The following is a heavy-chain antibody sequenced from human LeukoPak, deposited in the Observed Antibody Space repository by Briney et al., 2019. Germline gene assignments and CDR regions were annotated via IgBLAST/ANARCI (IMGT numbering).Heavy chain of an antibody. Sequence: SVKVSCKASGGTFSSYAISWVRQAPGQGLEWMGGIIPIFGTANYAQKFQGRVTITADESMSTAYMELSSLRSEDTAVYYCARRGGGYSFRATRGVFDIWGQGTMVTVSS. CDR3: ARRGGGYSFRATRGVFDI. J-gene: IGHJ3*02. CDR2: IIPIFGTA. CDR1: GGTFSSYA. V-gene: IGHV1-69*13. D-gene: IGHD5-18*01.